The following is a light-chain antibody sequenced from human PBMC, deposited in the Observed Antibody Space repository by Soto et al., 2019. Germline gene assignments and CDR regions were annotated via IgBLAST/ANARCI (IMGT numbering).Light chain of an antibody. CDR3: AAWDDNRTGL. CDR2: FDD. Sequence: QSVLIQPPSASGAPGQRVTISCSGDLSNVGTNPVNWYQQLPGMAPTLLIYFDDQRPAGVPARFSGSRSGTSASLAISGLQAADEAFYYCAAWDDNRTGLFGGGTRLTVL. J-gene: IGLJ2*01. V-gene: IGLV1-44*01. CDR1: LSNVGTNP.